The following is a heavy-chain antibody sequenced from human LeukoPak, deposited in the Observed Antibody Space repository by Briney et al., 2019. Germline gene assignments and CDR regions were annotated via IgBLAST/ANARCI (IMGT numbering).Heavy chain of an antibody. J-gene: IGHJ4*02. CDR3: ARTDILTGYYRTFDY. CDR1: GGSISSGGYY. Sequence: SQTLSLTCTVSGGSISSGGYYWSWIRQHPWKGLEWIGYIYYSGSTYYNPSLKSRVTISVDTSKNQFSLKLSSVTAADTAVYYCARTDILTGYYRTFDYWGQGTLVTVSS. CDR2: IYYSGST. D-gene: IGHD3-9*01. V-gene: IGHV4-31*03.